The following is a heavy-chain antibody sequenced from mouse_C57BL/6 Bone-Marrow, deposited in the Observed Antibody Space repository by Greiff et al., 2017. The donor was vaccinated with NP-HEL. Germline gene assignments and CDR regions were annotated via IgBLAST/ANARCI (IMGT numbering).Heavy chain of an antibody. CDR2: IYPRSGNT. Sequence: QVQLKQSGAELARPGASVKLSCKASGYTFTSYGISWVKQRTGQGLEWIGEIYPRSGNTYYNEKFKGKATLTADKSSSTAYMELRSLTSEDSAVYFCARFDVFAYWGQGTLVTVSA. J-gene: IGHJ3*01. CDR3: ARFDVFAY. V-gene: IGHV1-81*01. CDR1: GYTFTSYG.